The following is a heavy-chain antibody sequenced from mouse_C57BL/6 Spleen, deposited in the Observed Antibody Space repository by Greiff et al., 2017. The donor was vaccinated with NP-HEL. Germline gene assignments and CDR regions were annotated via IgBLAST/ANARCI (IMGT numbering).Heavy chain of an antibody. V-gene: IGHV5-4*01. J-gene: IGHJ2*01. Sequence: EVQRVESGGGLVKPGGSLKLSCAASGFTFSSYAMSWVRQTPEKRLEWVATISDGGSYTYYPDNVKGRFTISRDNAKNNLYLQMSHLKSEDTAMYYCARVWYGSPEGPFDYWGQGTTLTVSS. CDR3: ARVWYGSPEGPFDY. CDR1: GFTFSSYA. D-gene: IGHD1-1*01. CDR2: ISDGGSYT.